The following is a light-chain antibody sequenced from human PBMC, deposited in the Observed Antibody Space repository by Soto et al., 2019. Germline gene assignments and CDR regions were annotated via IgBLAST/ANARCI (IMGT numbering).Light chain of an antibody. CDR1: SSDVGGYKY. CDR2: EVS. Sequence: QSALTQPASVSGSPGQSITISCTGTSSDVGGYKYVSWYQQHPGKAPKLMMYEVSHRPSGVSNRFSGSKSGNTASLTISGLQAEDEADYYCSSYTRSSKVVFGGGTKVTVL. J-gene: IGLJ2*01. V-gene: IGLV2-14*01. CDR3: SSYTRSSKVV.